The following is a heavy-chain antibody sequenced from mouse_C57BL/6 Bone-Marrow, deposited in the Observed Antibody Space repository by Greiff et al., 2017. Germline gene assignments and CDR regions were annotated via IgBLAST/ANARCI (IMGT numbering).Heavy chain of an antibody. CDR3: ARRQTGTPLYYFDY. CDR1: GYTFTSYW. Sequence: QVQLQQPGAELVKPGASVKLSCKASGYTFTSYWMHWVKQRPGQGLEWIGMIHPNSGSTNYNEKFKSKATLTVDKSSSTAYMQLSSLTSEDSAVYYGARRQTGTPLYYFDYWGQGTTLTVSS. V-gene: IGHV1-64*01. CDR2: IHPNSGST. J-gene: IGHJ2*01. D-gene: IGHD4-1*01.